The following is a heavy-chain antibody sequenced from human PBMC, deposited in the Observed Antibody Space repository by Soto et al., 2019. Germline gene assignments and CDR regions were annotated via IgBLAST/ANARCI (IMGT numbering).Heavy chain of an antibody. CDR3: ARRYGDCFDY. CDR2: IYYSGST. J-gene: IGHJ4*02. Sequence: QVQLQESGPGLVKPSETLSLTCTVSGGSISSYYWSWIRQPPGKGLEWIGYIYYSGSTNYNPSLKSRVTISVDTSKNQLSLKLSSVTAADTAVYYCARRYGDCFDYWGQGTLVTVPS. CDR1: GGSISSYY. V-gene: IGHV4-59*08. D-gene: IGHD4-17*01.